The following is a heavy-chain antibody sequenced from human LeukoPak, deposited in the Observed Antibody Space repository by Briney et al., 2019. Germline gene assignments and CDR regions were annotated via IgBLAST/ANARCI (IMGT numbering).Heavy chain of an antibody. Sequence: SETLSLTCTVSGGSISSYYWSWIRQPPGKGLEWIGYIYYSGSTNYNPSLKSRVTISLDTSKNQFSLKLSSVTAADTAVYYCARQTGSGLFILPGGQGTLVTVSS. D-gene: IGHD3/OR15-3a*01. CDR3: ARQTGSGLFILP. V-gene: IGHV4-59*08. CDR2: IYYSGST. J-gene: IGHJ4*02. CDR1: GGSISSYY.